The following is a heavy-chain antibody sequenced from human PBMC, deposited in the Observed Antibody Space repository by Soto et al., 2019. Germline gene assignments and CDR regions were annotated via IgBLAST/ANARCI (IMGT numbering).Heavy chain of an antibody. J-gene: IGHJ4*02. CDR2: IYTSGNT. Sequence: SETLSLTCTVSGGSISSYHWSWIRQSAGKGLEWIGRIYTSGNTHYNPSPKSRVTVSIDTSKNQFFLTVNSVTAADSAVYYCARESGDNWDYEAYWGQGTPVTVSS. CDR1: GGSISSYH. V-gene: IGHV4-4*07. CDR3: ARESGDNWDYEAY. D-gene: IGHD1-7*01.